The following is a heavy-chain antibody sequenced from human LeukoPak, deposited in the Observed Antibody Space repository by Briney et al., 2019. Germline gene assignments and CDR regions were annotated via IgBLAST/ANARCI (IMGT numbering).Heavy chain of an antibody. CDR2: INGDGSRL. CDR3: VRETRTGLDLSFDL. V-gene: IGHV3-74*01. J-gene: IGHJ3*01. D-gene: IGHD1-7*01. Sequence: GGSLRLSCVASGFSISDFWMHWVRQVPGERPLWVCRINGDGSRLTSADSVKGRFTISRDNAKNTLSLQMKNLRAEDTAVYYCVRETRTGLDLSFDLWGRGTKVTVSS. CDR1: GFSISDFW.